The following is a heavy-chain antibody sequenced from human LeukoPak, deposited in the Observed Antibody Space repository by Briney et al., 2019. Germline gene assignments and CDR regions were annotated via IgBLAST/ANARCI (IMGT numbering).Heavy chain of an antibody. D-gene: IGHD4-23*01. CDR2: ISSSISTI. V-gene: IGHV3-48*01. CDR1: GFTFSTYS. CDR3: AKYAPPTTVATRYFDY. Sequence: GGSLRLSCAASGFTFSTYSMNWVRQAPGKGLEWVSYISSSISTIYYADSVKGRFTISRDNAKNSLYLQMNSLRAEDTAVYYCAKYAPPTTVATRYFDYWGQGTLVTVSS. J-gene: IGHJ4*02.